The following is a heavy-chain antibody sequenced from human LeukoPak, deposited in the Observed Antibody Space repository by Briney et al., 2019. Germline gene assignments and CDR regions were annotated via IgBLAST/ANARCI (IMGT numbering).Heavy chain of an antibody. CDR3: ARNLGGSSWVFDY. J-gene: IGHJ4*02. V-gene: IGHV4-59*01. D-gene: IGHD6-13*01. Sequence: SETLSLTCTVSGGSISSYYWSWIRQPPGKGLEWIGYIYYSGSTNYNPSLKSRATISLDTSKNQFSLKLSSVTAADTAVYYCARNLGGSSWVFDYWGQGTLVTVSS. CDR2: IYYSGST. CDR1: GGSISSYY.